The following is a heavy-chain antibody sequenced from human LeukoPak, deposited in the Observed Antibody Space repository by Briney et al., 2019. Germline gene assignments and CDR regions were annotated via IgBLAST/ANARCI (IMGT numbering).Heavy chain of an antibody. D-gene: IGHD3-16*02. V-gene: IGHV3-11*04. Sequence: GGSLRLSCAASGFTFSDYYMSWIRQAPGKGLEWVSYISSSSSTIYYADSVKGRFTISRDIAKNSLYLQMNSLRDEDTAVYYCARDQEVYDYVWGSYRLDYWGQGTLVTVSS. CDR2: ISSSSSTI. J-gene: IGHJ4*02. CDR3: ARDQEVYDYVWGSYRLDY. CDR1: GFTFSDYY.